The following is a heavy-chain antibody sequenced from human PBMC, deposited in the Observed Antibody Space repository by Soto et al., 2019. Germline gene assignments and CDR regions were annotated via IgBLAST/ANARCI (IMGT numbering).Heavy chain of an antibody. Sequence: QVQPQQSGPGLVKPSQTLSLTCVISGDSVSSNSAAWNWIRQSPSRGLEWLGRTYYRSQWYNDYAVSVKGRIIINPDTSKNQFSLQLSSVTPEDTAVYYCARTVARDYYYKGVDVWGQGTTVTVSS. CDR1: GDSVSSNSAA. D-gene: IGHD6-19*01. CDR2: TYYRSQWYN. CDR3: ARTVARDYYYKGVDV. V-gene: IGHV6-1*01. J-gene: IGHJ6*02.